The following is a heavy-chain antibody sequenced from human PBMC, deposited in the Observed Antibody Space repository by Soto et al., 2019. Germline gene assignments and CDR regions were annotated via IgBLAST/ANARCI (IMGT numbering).Heavy chain of an antibody. CDR1: GFSVSSNY. CDR3: ATTSYNSGWYLDY. Sequence: QLVETGGGLIQPGGSLRLSCAASGFSVSSNYMSWVRQAPGKGLEWVSVIYAGGDTYYADSVKGRFTISRDHSKNTLYLQMNSVRAEDTAVYYCATTSYNSGWYLDYWGHGTLVIVSS. V-gene: IGHV3-53*02. CDR2: IYAGGDT. J-gene: IGHJ4*01. D-gene: IGHD6-19*01.